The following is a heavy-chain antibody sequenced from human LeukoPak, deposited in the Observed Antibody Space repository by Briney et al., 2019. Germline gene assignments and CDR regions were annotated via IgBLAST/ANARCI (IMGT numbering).Heavy chain of an antibody. D-gene: IGHD3-22*01. CDR3: ARDSTYYDSSGYGMDV. V-gene: IGHV3-30*03. J-gene: IGHJ6*02. CDR1: GFTFSAYV. CDR2: ISYDGSNK. Sequence: PGRSLRLSCAASGFTFSAYVMHWVRQAPGKGLEWVAVISYDGSNKNYADSVKGRFTISRDNSKNTLYLQMNSLRAEDTAVYYCARDSTYYDSSGYGMDVWGQGTTVTVSS.